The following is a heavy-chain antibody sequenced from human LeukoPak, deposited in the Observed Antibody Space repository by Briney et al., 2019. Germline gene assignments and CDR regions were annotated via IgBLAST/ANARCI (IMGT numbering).Heavy chain of an antibody. D-gene: IGHD6-19*01. Sequence: GGSLRLSCAASGFTFSSYWMSWIRQAPGKGLEWVSYISSSSSYTNYADSVKGRFTISRDNAKNSLYLQMNSLRAEDTAVYYCARDLSSSGWYLGGNSEVAFDYWGQGTLVTVSS. CDR1: GFTFSSYW. CDR3: ARDLSSSGWYLGGNSEVAFDY. J-gene: IGHJ4*02. CDR2: ISSSSSYT. V-gene: IGHV3-11*05.